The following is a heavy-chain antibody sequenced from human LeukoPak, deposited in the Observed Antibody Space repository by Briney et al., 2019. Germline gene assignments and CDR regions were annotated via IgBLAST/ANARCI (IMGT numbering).Heavy chain of an antibody. J-gene: IGHJ4*02. CDR3: ARGRNDHRGMFFDS. D-gene: IGHD1-14*01. Sequence: ASETLSLTCTVSGDSVRGHYWSWVRQAPGRGLEWLAFISHSGYASYSPSLKSRFAISVDTSKRQFSLRLSSVTATDTAVYYCARGRNDHRGMFFDSWGQGTLVTVSS. V-gene: IGHV4-59*02. CDR2: ISHSGYA. CDR1: GDSVRGHY.